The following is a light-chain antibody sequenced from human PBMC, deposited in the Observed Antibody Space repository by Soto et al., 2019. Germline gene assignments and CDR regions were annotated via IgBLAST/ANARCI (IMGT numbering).Light chain of an antibody. CDR2: EGP. CDR1: CSAVGGYNY. CDR3: SADTSRSTFTFV. Sequence: QAVVSQTASESGAAGRSNAVCCSGTCSAVGGYNYVSWYQQYPGKAPRVMIYEGPNRPSGVSNRFSGSKSGNTASLASSVLQAEDQADYYCSADTSRSTFTFVIGTGTKITVL. J-gene: IGLJ1*01. V-gene: IGLV2-14*01.